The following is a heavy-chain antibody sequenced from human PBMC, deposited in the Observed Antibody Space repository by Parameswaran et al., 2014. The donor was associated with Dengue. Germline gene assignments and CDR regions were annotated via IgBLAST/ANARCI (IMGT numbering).Heavy chain of an antibody. V-gene: IGHV3-48*04. CDR3: ARHHTRIIPYLDWLAGRGDAFDL. CDR1: GFTFSSFT. CDR2: TGSGSSTV. Sequence: GSLRLSCAASGFTFSSFTMNWVRQAPGKGLEWLASTGSGSSTVHYADSVKGRFTISRDNAKSSLFLQLNSLRAEDTAVYFCARHHTRIIPYLDWLAGRGDAFDLWGQGTKVTVSS. J-gene: IGHJ3*01. D-gene: IGHD3-9*01.